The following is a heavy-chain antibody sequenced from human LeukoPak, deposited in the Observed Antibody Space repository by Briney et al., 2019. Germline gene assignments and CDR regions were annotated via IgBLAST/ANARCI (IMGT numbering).Heavy chain of an antibody. J-gene: IGHJ6*02. CDR2: IIPILGIA. Sequence: SVKVSYKASGGTFSSHAISWVRQAPGQGHEWMGRIIPILGIANYAQKFQGRVTSTADKSTSTAYMVLSSLRSEDTAVCYCARLPQGDYGMDVWGQGTTVTVSS. V-gene: IGHV1-69*04. CDR1: GGTFSSHA. CDR3: ARLPQGDYGMDV.